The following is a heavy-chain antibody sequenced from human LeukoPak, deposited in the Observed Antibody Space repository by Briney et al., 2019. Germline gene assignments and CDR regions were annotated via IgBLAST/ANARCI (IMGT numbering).Heavy chain of an antibody. J-gene: IGHJ4*02. Sequence: GGSLRLSCAASGFTFSSYGMHWVRQAPGKGLEWVAFIRYDGNNKYYADSVKGRFTISRDNSKNTLYLQMNSLRAEDTAVYYCARERLNYFDYWGQGTLVTVSS. CDR3: ARERLNYFDY. CDR2: IRYDGNNK. CDR1: GFTFSSYG. V-gene: IGHV3-30*02.